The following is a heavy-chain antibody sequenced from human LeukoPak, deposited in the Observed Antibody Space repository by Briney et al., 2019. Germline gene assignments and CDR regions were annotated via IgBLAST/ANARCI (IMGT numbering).Heavy chain of an antibody. CDR3: ARGGYSSPRGWFDP. Sequence: ASVKVSCKASGYTFINYYIHWVRQAPGQGLEWMGIINPSGGSTTYPQKFQGRVTMTRDMSTSTVYTDLSSLRSEDTAVYYCARGGYSSPRGWFDPGAREPWSPSPQ. CDR1: GYTFINYY. D-gene: IGHD6-19*01. CDR2: INPSGGST. J-gene: IGHJ5*02. V-gene: IGHV1-46*01.